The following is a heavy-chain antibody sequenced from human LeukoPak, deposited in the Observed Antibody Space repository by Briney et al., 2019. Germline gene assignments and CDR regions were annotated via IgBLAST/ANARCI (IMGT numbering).Heavy chain of an antibody. CDR1: GGTFSSYA. CDR2: IIPIFGTA. J-gene: IGHJ4*02. V-gene: IGHV1-69*13. CDR3: AREGPITMVRGVIITHLQFDC. Sequence: SVKVSCKASGGTFSSYAISWVRQAPGQGLEWMGGIIPIFGTANYAQKFQGRVTITADESTSTAYMELSSLRSEDTAVYYCAREGPITMVRGVIITHLQFDCWGQGTLVTVSS. D-gene: IGHD3-10*01.